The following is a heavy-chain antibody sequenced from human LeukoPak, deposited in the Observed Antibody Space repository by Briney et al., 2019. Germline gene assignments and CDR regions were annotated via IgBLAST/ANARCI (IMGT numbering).Heavy chain of an antibody. CDR3: ARDGRLRNGYDNFYV. CDR1: GYTFSGFY. D-gene: IGHD5-18*01. CDR2: INPKNGDT. Sequence: ASVKVSCKASGYTFSGFYINWVRQAPGQGLEWMGWINPKNGDTHYAQDFLGRVTMTRDTSISTAYMELSRLTSDDTAVYYCARDGRLRNGYDNFYVWGQGTLVTVSS. J-gene: IGHJ4*02. V-gene: IGHV1-2*02.